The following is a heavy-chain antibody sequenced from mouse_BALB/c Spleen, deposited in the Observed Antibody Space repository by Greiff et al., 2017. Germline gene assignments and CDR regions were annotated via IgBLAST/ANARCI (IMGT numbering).Heavy chain of an antibody. D-gene: IGHD1-1*01. CDR2: IWGDGST. V-gene: IGHV2-6-7*01. CDR3: ARDPHYYGSSYWYFDV. J-gene: IGHJ1*01. Sequence: VHLVESGPGLVAPSQSLSITCTVSGFSLTGYGVNWVRQPPGKGLEWLGMIWGDGSTDYNSALKSRLSISKDNSKSQVFLKMNSLQTDDTARYYCARDPHYYGSSYWYFDVWGAGTTVTVSS. CDR1: GFSLTGYG.